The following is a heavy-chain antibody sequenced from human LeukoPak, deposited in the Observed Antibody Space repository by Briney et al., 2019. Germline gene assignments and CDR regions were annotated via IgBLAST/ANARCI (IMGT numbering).Heavy chain of an antibody. D-gene: IGHD2-8*02. CDR2: ISDIGSI. J-gene: IGHJ4*02. CDR3: AGHHPRNTVDF. V-gene: IGHV4-59*08. Sequence: SETLSLTCTVSGGSISSYYWSWIRQPPGKGLEWIAYISDIGSINYNPSLKSRVTISLDTSKNQWSLKLRSVTAADTAVYYCAGHHPRNTVDFWGQGTLVTVSS. CDR1: GGSISSYY.